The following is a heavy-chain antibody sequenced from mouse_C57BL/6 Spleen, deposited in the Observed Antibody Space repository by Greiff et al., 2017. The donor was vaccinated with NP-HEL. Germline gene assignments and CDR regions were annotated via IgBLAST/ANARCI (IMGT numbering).Heavy chain of an antibody. Sequence: VQLQQSGAELVKPGASVKLSCTASGFNIKDYYMHWVKQRTEQGLEWIGRIDPEDGETQYAPKFQGKATITADTSSNTAYLQLSSLTSEDTAVYYCARSEDGYYYAMDYWGQGTSVTVSS. V-gene: IGHV14-2*01. J-gene: IGHJ4*01. D-gene: IGHD2-3*01. CDR3: ARSEDGYYYAMDY. CDR1: GFNIKDYY. CDR2: IDPEDGET.